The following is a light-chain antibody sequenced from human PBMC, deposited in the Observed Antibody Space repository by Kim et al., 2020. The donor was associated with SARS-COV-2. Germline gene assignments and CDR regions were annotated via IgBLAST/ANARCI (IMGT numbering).Light chain of an antibody. CDR3: QQYNSYPFT. Sequence: ASVGANVPMPWRPSQGISNGLAWFLPRPRKAPKSLIYDASSLQSGVPSKFSGSASGTHFPHNLNSLQPEDFASYFCQQYNSYPFTFGGRTKVDIK. CDR1: QGISNG. V-gene: IGKV1-16*02. J-gene: IGKJ4*01. CDR2: DAS.